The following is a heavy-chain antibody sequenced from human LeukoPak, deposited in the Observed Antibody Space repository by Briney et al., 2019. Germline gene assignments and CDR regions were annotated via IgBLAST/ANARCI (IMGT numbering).Heavy chain of an antibody. CDR3: ARGLGDYYDSSGYAFDY. Sequence: SETLSLTCTVSGGSISSYYWSWIRQPPGKGLEWIGYIYYSGSTNYNPSLKSRVTISVDTSKNQFSLKLSSVTAADTAVYYCARGLGDYYDSSGYAFDYWGQGTLVTVSS. V-gene: IGHV4-59*01. J-gene: IGHJ4*02. CDR2: IYYSGST. CDR1: GGSISSYY. D-gene: IGHD3-22*01.